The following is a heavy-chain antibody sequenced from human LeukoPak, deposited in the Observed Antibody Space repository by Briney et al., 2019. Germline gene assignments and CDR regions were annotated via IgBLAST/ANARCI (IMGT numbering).Heavy chain of an antibody. Sequence: SETLSLTCTVSGGSISSGGYYWSWIRQHPGKGLEWIGYIYSSGSTNYNPSLKSRVTISVDTSKNQFSLKLSSVTAADTAVYYCARGGVDTAMVGSIYYWGQGTLVTVSS. CDR2: IYSSGST. J-gene: IGHJ4*02. D-gene: IGHD5-18*01. CDR3: ARGGVDTAMVGSIYY. CDR1: GGSISSGGYY. V-gene: IGHV4-61*08.